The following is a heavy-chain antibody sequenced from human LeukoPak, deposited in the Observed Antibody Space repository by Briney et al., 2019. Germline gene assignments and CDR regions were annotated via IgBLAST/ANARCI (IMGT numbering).Heavy chain of an antibody. V-gene: IGHV1-18*01. J-gene: IGHJ4*02. CDR1: GYIFSNYG. CDR3: ARGDSGPGEY. Sequence: ASVTVSCTASGYIFSNYGITWVRQAPGQGLEWMGWISAYNVNTNYAQKFQDRVTMTADTSTSTAYMELKSLRSDDTAVYYCARGDSGPGEYWGQGTLVTVSS. D-gene: IGHD2/OR15-2a*01. CDR2: ISAYNVNT.